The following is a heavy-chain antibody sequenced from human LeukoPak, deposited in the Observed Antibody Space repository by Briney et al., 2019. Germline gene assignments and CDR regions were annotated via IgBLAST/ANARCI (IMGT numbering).Heavy chain of an antibody. CDR1: GGTFSSYA. D-gene: IGHD3-22*01. CDR2: IIPILGIA. Sequence: SVKVSCKASGGTFSSYAISWARQAPGQGLEWMGRIIPILGIANYAQKFQGRVTITADKSTSTAYMELSSLRSEDTAVYYCARGEDSSGYRTFDYWGQGTLVTVSS. V-gene: IGHV1-69*04. CDR3: ARGEDSSGYRTFDY. J-gene: IGHJ4*02.